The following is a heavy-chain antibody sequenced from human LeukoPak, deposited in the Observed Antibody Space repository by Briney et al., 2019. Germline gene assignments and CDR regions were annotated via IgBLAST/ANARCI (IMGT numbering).Heavy chain of an antibody. Sequence: AETLSLTCTVSGGSISSHYWSWIRQPPGKGLEWIGYIYYIGSTNYNPSLKSRVTISVDTSKNQFSLKLSSVTAADTAVYYCARDRASGWYGDYFYYMDVWGKGTTVTVSS. CDR1: GGSISSHY. D-gene: IGHD6-19*01. CDR2: IYYIGST. V-gene: IGHV4-59*11. CDR3: ARDRASGWYGDYFYYMDV. J-gene: IGHJ6*03.